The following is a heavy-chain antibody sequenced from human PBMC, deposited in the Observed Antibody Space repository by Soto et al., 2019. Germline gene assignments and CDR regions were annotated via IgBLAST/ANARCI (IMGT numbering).Heavy chain of an antibody. V-gene: IGHV4-34*01. CDR3: ARGLVVVVAAANWFDP. CDR2: INHSGST. D-gene: IGHD2-15*01. Sequence: SETLSLTCAVYGGSFSGYYWSWIRQPPGKGLEWIGEINHSGSTNYNPSLKSRVTISVDTSKNQFSLKLSSVTAADTAVYYCARGLVVVVAAANWFDPWGQGTLVTVSS. CDR1: GGSFSGYY. J-gene: IGHJ5*02.